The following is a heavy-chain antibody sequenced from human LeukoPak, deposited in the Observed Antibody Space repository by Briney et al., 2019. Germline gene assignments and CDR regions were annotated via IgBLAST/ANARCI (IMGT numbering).Heavy chain of an antibody. Sequence: GGSLRLSCAASGFTVSSNYMTWVRQAPGKGLEWVSIIYSGGSTSYADSVKGRFTISRDNSKNTLYLQMNSLRAEDTAVYYCASRGDYDAFDIWGQGTMVTVSS. D-gene: IGHD4-17*01. CDR3: ASRGDYDAFDI. V-gene: IGHV3-53*01. J-gene: IGHJ3*02. CDR1: GFTVSSNY. CDR2: IYSGGST.